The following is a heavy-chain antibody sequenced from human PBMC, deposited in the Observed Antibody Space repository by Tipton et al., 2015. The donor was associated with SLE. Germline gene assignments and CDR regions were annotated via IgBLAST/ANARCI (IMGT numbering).Heavy chain of an antibody. CDR3: ARYLLGAPFDI. D-gene: IGHD1-26*01. Sequence: LRLSCAASGFTFSSYAMSWIRQPPGKGLEWIGYIYYSGSTNQNPSLKSRVSISVDATKNQFSLTLTSVIAADTAVYYCARYLLGAPFDIWGQGTMVTVSS. J-gene: IGHJ3*02. V-gene: IGHV4-59*01. CDR2: IYYSGST. CDR1: GFTFSSYA.